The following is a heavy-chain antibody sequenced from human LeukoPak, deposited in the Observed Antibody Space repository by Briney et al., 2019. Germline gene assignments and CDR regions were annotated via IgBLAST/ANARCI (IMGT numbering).Heavy chain of an antibody. V-gene: IGHV3-23*01. CDR3: AKSTSFRYSGYGIEY. CDR1: GFTFSNFW. CDR2: ISGSGGST. J-gene: IGHJ4*02. D-gene: IGHD5-12*01. Sequence: GGSLRLSCAASGFTFSNFWMHWVRQAPGKGLEWVSAISGSGGSTYYADSVKGRFTISRDNSKNTPYLQMNSLRAEDTAVYYCAKSTSFRYSGYGIEYWGQGTLVTVSS.